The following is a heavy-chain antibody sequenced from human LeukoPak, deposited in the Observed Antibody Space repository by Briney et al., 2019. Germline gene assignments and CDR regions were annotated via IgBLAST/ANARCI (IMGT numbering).Heavy chain of an antibody. CDR2: VYYSGST. D-gene: IGHD4-17*01. J-gene: IGHJ3*02. V-gene: IGHV4-59*12. Sequence: KTSETLSLTCTVSGGPISSYYWSWIRQPPGKGLDWIGYVYYSGSTNYTPSLKSRVTMSVDTSKNHFSLKLSSMTAADTAVYYCARDWEAYGDLPGAFDIWGKGKMVTVSP. CDR1: GGPISSYY. CDR3: ARDWEAYGDLPGAFDI.